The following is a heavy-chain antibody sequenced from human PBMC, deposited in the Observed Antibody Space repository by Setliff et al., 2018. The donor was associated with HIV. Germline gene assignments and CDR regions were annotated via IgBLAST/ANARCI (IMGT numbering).Heavy chain of an antibody. CDR3: ARGGGFWSGQLDY. D-gene: IGHD3-3*01. V-gene: IGHV4-34*01. Sequence: LSLTCAVYGGSFSDHYWTWIRQPPGKGLEWIGEINQSGISNFNPSLKSRVTMPIDTPKNQFSLKLSSVTAADTAVYFCARGGGFWSGQLDYWGQGTLVTVS. CDR1: GGSFSDHY. J-gene: IGHJ4*02. CDR2: INQSGIS.